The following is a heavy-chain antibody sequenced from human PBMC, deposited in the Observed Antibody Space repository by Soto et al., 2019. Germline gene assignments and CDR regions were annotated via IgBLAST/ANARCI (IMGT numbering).Heavy chain of an antibody. CDR1: GGTFSTNT. CDR2: IMPIFGSA. CDR3: ARQFDYDTSGYYYAY. J-gene: IGHJ4*02. D-gene: IGHD3-22*01. Sequence: QVQLVQSGAEVKKPGSSAKVSCKASGGTFSTNTISWVRQAPEQGLEWMGGIMPIFGSANYAQKFQGRVTVTVDEYTRTVYLELSRMRCEYPSVYYWARQFDYDTSGYYYAYWGQGTLVTVSS. V-gene: IGHV1-69*01.